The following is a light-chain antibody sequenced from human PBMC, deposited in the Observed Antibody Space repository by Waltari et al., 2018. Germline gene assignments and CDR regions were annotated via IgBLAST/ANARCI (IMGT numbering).Light chain of an antibody. CDR1: ISNIGNNY. J-gene: IGLJ7*01. CDR2: DNK. CDR3: GTCDRSLSAEAV. V-gene: IGLV1-51*01. Sequence: QSVLTQPPSVSAAPGQKVTISCSGSISNIGNNYVSWYQQLPGTAPKLLIYDNKKRPSGIPYRFSDTKSGTSDTLGITGLQTGYEAEYYCGTCDRSLSAEAVFGGGTQLTVL.